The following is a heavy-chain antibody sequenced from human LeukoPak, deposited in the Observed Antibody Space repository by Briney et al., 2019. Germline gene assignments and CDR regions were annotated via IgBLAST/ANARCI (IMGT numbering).Heavy chain of an antibody. V-gene: IGHV4-38-2*01. CDR2: IYHSGIT. Sequence: PSETLSPTCAVSGYSISSGYYWVWIRQPPGKGLEWIGNIYHSGITYYNPSLKSRITLSVDTSKNQFSLKLSSVTAADTAVYYCTRFSTSSSRPAYFWGQGTLVTVSS. CDR3: TRFSTSSSRPAYF. J-gene: IGHJ4*02. CDR1: GYSISSGYY. D-gene: IGHD6-6*01.